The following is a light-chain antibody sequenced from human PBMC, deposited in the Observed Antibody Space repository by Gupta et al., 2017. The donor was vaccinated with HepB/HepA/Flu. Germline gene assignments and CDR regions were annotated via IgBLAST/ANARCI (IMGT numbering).Light chain of an antibody. CDR2: AAS. V-gene: IGKV1-39*01. CDR3: QQSYSTLPLT. J-gene: IGKJ4*01. CDR1: QSISSY. Sequence: DIQMTPSPSSLSASVGDRVTITCRASQSISSYLNWYQQIPGKAPKLLISAASSLQSGVPSRFSGSGSGTDFTLTISSLQPEDFATYYCQQSYSTLPLTFGGGTKVEIK.